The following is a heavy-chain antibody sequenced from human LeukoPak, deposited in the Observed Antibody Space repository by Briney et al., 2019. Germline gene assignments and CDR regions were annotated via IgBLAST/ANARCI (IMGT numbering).Heavy chain of an antibody. CDR1: GYTLTELS. V-gene: IGHV1-24*01. J-gene: IGHJ6*02. D-gene: IGHD3-3*01. Sequence: SVRVSCKVSGYTLTELSMHWVRQAPGKGLEWMGGFDPEDGETIYAQKFQGRVTMTEDTSTDTAYMELSSLRSEDTAVYYCATLQPTITIFGVVIMPHYYYYGMDVWGQGTTVTVPS. CDR2: FDPEDGET. CDR3: ATLQPTITIFGVVIMPHYYYYGMDV.